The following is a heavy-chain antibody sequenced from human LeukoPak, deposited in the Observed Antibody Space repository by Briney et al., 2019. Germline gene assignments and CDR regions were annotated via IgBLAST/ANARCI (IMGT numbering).Heavy chain of an antibody. J-gene: IGHJ4*02. CDR2: ISSSSSYI. Sequence: GGSLRLSCAASGFTFSSYSMNWVRQAPGKGLEWVSSISSSSSYIYYADSVKGRFTISRDNAKNSLYLQMNSLRAEHTAVYYCARDTTVTQNFDYWGQGTLVTVSS. CDR1: GFTFSSYS. D-gene: IGHD4-17*01. V-gene: IGHV3-21*01. CDR3: ARDTTVTQNFDY.